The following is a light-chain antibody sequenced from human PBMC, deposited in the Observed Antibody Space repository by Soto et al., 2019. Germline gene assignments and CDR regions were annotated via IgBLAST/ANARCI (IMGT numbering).Light chain of an antibody. J-gene: IGKJ5*01. CDR3: QQYNRLIT. V-gene: IGKV1-5*01. Sequence: DIHMTQSPGILSPSVGEVVTITYRASQTIESGVAWYQQKPGKAPKLLVYDATSLESGVSSRFSGSGYGTDFTLSINNLQPGDFATYYCQQYNRLITFGQGTRLEIK. CDR2: DAT. CDR1: QTIESG.